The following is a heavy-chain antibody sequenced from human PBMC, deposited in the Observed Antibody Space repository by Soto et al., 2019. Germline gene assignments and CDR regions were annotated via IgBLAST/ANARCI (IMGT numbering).Heavy chain of an antibody. V-gene: IGHV3-48*02. CDR1: GFTFSTYG. CDR2: INYSSSTI. D-gene: IGHD1-1*01. Sequence: GGSLRLSCAASGFTFSTYGMTWVRQAPGKGLEWLSYINYSSSTIYYADSVKGRFTISRDNAKNSLYLQMNSLRDEDTAVYYCARENGVNSFTYGMDVWGQGT. CDR3: ARENGVNSFTYGMDV. J-gene: IGHJ6*02.